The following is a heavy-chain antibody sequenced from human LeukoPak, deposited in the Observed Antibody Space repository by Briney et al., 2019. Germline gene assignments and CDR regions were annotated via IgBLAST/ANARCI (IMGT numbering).Heavy chain of an antibody. CDR1: VGPLKSYY. CDR2: IYYSGGT. D-gene: IGHD1-1*01. Sequence: SETLSLTCTVSVGPLKSYYWSWIPQPPGKPLEWIGYIYYSGGTNYNPSLKSRVTISVDTSKNQFSLKLRSVTAADTALYYCARVDDWNALEYWGQGTLVTVSS. V-gene: IGHV4-59*13. J-gene: IGHJ4*02. CDR3: ARVDDWNALEY.